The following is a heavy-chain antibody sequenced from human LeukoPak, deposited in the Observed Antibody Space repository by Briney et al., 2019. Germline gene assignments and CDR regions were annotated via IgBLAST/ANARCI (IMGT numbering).Heavy chain of an antibody. CDR2: ISGSGGST. J-gene: IGHJ5*02. Sequence: PGGSLRLFCAASGFTFSSYAMSWVRQAPGKGLEWVSAISGSGGSTYYADSVKGRFTISRDNSKNTLYLQMNSLRAEDTAVYYCAKDARKNYYDSSGYVNWFDPWGQGTLVTVSS. V-gene: IGHV3-23*01. CDR1: GFTFSSYA. CDR3: AKDARKNYYDSSGYVNWFDP. D-gene: IGHD3-22*01.